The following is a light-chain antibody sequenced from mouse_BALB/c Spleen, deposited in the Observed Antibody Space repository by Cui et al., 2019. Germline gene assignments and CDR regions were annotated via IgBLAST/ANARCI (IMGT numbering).Light chain of an antibody. CDR2: ATS. CDR3: QQWSSNPPT. Sequence: QVVLSQSLAILSASPWVKVTMTCRASSSVSSMHWYQQKPGSSPKPWIYATSNLASGVPARFSGSGSGTSYSLTISRVEAEDAATYYCQQWSSNPPTFGAGTKLELK. J-gene: IGKJ5*01. CDR1: SSVSS. V-gene: IGKV4-72*01.